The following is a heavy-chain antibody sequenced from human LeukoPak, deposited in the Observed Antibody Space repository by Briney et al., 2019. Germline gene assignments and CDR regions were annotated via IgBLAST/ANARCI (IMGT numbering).Heavy chain of an antibody. CDR1: GGTFSRYS. D-gene: IGHD3-10*01. Sequence: ASVKVSCKASGGTFSRYSISWVRQAPGQGLEWMGGIIPIFATGNYAQKFQGRVTITADESTSTAYMELSSLRSEDTAVYYCARGRITMVRGVIIYWFDPWGQGTLVTVSS. V-gene: IGHV1-69*13. CDR3: ARGRITMVRGVIIYWFDP. CDR2: IIPIFATG. J-gene: IGHJ5*02.